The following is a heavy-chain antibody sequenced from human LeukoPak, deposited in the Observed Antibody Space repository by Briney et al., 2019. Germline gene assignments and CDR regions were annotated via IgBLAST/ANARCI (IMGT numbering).Heavy chain of an antibody. Sequence: RRALKVSCAASGFTFSSYAMHWVRQAPGKGLEWVAVISYDGSNKYYADSVKGRFTISRDNSKNTLYLQMNSLRAEDTAVYYCARPVVTAIMIAWYFDLWGRGTLVTVSS. D-gene: IGHD2-21*02. CDR1: GFTFSSYA. CDR3: ARPVVTAIMIAWYFDL. J-gene: IGHJ2*01. V-gene: IGHV3-30-3*01. CDR2: ISYDGSNK.